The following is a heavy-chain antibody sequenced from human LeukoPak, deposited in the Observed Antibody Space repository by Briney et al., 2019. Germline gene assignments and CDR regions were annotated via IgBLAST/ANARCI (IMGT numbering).Heavy chain of an antibody. CDR2: INPNSGGT. J-gene: IGHJ3*02. CDR1: GYTFTGYY. Sequence: VASVKVSCKASGYTFTGYYMHWVRQAPGQGLEWMGWINPNSGGTNYAQKFQGRVTMTRNTSISTAYMELSSLRSEDTAVYYCASRTGIAAAGTDAFDIWGQGTMVTVSS. D-gene: IGHD6-13*01. CDR3: ASRTGIAAAGTDAFDI. V-gene: IGHV1-2*02.